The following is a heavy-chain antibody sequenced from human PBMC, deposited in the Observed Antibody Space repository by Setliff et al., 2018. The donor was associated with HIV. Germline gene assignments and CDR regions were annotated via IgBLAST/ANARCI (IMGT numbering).Heavy chain of an antibody. CDR2: INTHSGYT. J-gene: IGHJ4*02. CDR3: ATDQISDGSASYPKSYFDY. CDR1: GYTFNNYG. Sequence: ASVKVSCKASGYTFNNYGISWVRQAPGQGLEWMGWINTHSGYTNYAQNVQGRVTVTMDTSTSTAYMELRSLKSDDTAVYYCATDQISDGSASYPKSYFDYWGQGTLVTVSS. V-gene: IGHV1-18*01. D-gene: IGHD3-10*01.